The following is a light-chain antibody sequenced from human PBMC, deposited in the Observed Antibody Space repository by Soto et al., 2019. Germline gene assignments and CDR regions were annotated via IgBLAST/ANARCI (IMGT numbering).Light chain of an antibody. CDR2: DAS. CDR1: QSVNNF. V-gene: IGKV3-11*01. Sequence: EVVLTQSPATLSLSPGDRATLSCRASQSVNNFLAWYQQKPGQTPRLLIYDASKRATGIPGRFSGSGSGTDFTLTISSLEPEDFAVYYCQQRSNWPPTFGQGTRLEIK. J-gene: IGKJ5*01. CDR3: QQRSNWPPT.